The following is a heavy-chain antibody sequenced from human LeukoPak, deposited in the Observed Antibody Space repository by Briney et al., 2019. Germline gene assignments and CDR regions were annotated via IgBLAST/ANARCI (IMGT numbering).Heavy chain of an antibody. J-gene: IGHJ4*02. D-gene: IGHD3-22*01. Sequence: SETLSLTCTVSGGSISSYYWSWIRQPPGKGLEWIGYIYSSGSTNYNPSLESRVTISVDTSKNQFSLKLSSVIAADTAVYYCARHYYHSSGSYSFDYWGQGTLVTVSS. CDR1: GGSISSYY. V-gene: IGHV4-59*01. CDR2: IYSSGST. CDR3: ARHYYHSSGSYSFDY.